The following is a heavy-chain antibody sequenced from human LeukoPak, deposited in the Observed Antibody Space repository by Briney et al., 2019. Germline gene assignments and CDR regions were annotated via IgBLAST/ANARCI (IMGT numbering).Heavy chain of an antibody. CDR1: GYPFTGYY. Sequence: ASVKVSCKASGYPFTGYYMHWVRQAPGQGLEWMGWINPNSGGTNYAQKFQGRVTMTRDTSISTAYMELSRLRSDDTAVYYCARGSVRTTVTTGGDYWGQGTLVTVSS. CDR2: INPNSGGT. CDR3: ARGSVRTTVTTGGDY. V-gene: IGHV1-2*02. J-gene: IGHJ4*02. D-gene: IGHD4-11*01.